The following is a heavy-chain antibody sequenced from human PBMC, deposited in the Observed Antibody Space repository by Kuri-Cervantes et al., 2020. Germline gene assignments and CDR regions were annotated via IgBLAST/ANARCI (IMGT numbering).Heavy chain of an antibody. CDR2: IKQDGSEK. CDR3: AKDHLNGDFDY. CDR1: GFTFSYYW. Sequence: GGSLRLSCEASGFTFSYYWMNWVRQAPGKGLEWVANIKQDGSEKNYVDSVRGRFSISRDNAKNSLFLQMDSLRAEDTAVYYCAKDHLNGDFDYWGQGTLVTVSS. V-gene: IGHV3-7*01. J-gene: IGHJ4*02. D-gene: IGHD2-8*01.